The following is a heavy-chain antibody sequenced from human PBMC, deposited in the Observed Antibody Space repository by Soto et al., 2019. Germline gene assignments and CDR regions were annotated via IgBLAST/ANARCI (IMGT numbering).Heavy chain of an antibody. CDR3: ARHVDPSKRRTYGMDV. V-gene: IGHV5-10-1*01. Sequence: PXGSLKISCKGSGYSFTSYWISWVRQMTGKGLEWMGRIDPSDSYTNYSPSFQGHVTISADKSISTAYLQWSSLKASDTAMYYCARHVDPSKRRTYGMDVWGQGTTVTGSS. CDR2: IDPSDSYT. CDR1: GYSFTSYW. D-gene: IGHD5-12*01. J-gene: IGHJ6*02.